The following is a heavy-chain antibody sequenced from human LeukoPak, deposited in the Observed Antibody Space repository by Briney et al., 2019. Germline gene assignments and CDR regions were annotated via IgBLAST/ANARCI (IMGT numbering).Heavy chain of an antibody. Sequence: GGSLRLSCAASGFTVSSNYMSWVRQAPGKGLEWVANMKEDGGETNYVDSVKGRFTISRDNAKNSLFLQMNSLRVDDTAVYYCARDRGYSTFDYWGQGTLVTVSS. CDR2: MKEDGGET. D-gene: IGHD4-23*01. V-gene: IGHV3-7*01. J-gene: IGHJ4*02. CDR1: GFTVSSNY. CDR3: ARDRGYSTFDY.